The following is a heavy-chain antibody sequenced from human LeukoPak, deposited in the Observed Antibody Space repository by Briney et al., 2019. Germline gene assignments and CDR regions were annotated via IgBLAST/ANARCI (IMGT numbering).Heavy chain of an antibody. CDR3: ARLSTSVAGGDH. J-gene: IGHJ4*02. V-gene: IGHV3-7*01. CDR1: GFSFSTSW. Sequence: GGSLRLSCTASGFSFSTSWMSWVRQTPGKGLEWVANIKKDGSEEYYVDSVKTRFTISRDNAKNSLYLQLNSLIVEDTAGYYCARLSTSVAGGDHWGQGTLVTVSS. CDR2: IKKDGSEE. D-gene: IGHD6-19*01.